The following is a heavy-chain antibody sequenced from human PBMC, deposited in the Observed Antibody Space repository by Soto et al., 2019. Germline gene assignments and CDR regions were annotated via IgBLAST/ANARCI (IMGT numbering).Heavy chain of an antibody. CDR1: GGSISSSSYY. CDR3: ARGEGNTYYYGSGSYYG. J-gene: IGHJ4*02. D-gene: IGHD3-10*01. Sequence: QLQLQESGPGLVKPSETLSLTCTVSGGSISSSSYYWGWIRQPPGKGLEWIGSIYYSGSTYYNPSLKSRVTIPVDTSKNQFSLKLSSVTAADTAVYYCARGEGNTYYYGSGSYYGWGQGTLVTVSS. V-gene: IGHV4-39*01. CDR2: IYYSGST.